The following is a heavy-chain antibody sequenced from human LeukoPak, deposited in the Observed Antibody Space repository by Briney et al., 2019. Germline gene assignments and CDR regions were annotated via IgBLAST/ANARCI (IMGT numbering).Heavy chain of an antibody. J-gene: IGHJ4*02. CDR2: ISSSSSYI. CDR1: GFTFSSYG. CDR3: ARNGVGVAGTVDY. V-gene: IGHV3-21*06. Sequence: KTGGSLRLSCAGSGFTFSSYGMSWVRQAPGKGLEWVSCISSSSSYISYADSVKGRFTISRDNAKNSLYLQMNSLRAEDTAVYYCARNGVGVAGTVDYWGQGALVTVSS. D-gene: IGHD6-19*01.